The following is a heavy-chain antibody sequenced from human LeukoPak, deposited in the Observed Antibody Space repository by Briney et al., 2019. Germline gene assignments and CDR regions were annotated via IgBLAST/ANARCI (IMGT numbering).Heavy chain of an antibody. CDR1: GFTFSSSA. D-gene: IGHD4-17*01. CDR3: ARAYLGVSTTVTRKDY. CDR2: ISSSSSTI. V-gene: IGHV3-48*04. Sequence: GGSLRLSCAASGFTFSSSAMNWVRQAPGKGLEWVSYISSSSSTIHYADSVKGRFTISRDNAKNSLYLQMNSLRAEDTAVYYCARAYLGVSTTVTRKDYWGQGTLVTVSS. J-gene: IGHJ4*02.